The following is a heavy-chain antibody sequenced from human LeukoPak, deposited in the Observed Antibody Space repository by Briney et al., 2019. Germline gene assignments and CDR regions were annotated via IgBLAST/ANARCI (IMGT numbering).Heavy chain of an antibody. D-gene: IGHD3-9*01. V-gene: IGHV3-20*04. J-gene: IGHJ4*02. CDR3: ARGGGGHDIPTDY. Sequence: PVGSLRLSCAASGFTFDDYGMSWVRQAPGEGRGWVSGINWNGGSAGYADSVKGRFTISRDNAKNSLYLQMKSLRAEDTALYYCARGGGGHDIPTDYWGQGTLVTVSS. CDR2: INWNGGSA. CDR1: GFTFDDYG.